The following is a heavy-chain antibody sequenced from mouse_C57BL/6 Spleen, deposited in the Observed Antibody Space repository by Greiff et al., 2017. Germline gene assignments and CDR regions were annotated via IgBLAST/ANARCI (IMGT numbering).Heavy chain of an antibody. CDR2: ISSGSSTN. V-gene: IGHV5-17*01. CDR1: GFTFSDYG. D-gene: IGHD2-4*01. J-gene: IGHJ4*01. Sequence: EVKLMESGGGLVKPGGSLKLSCAASGFTFSDYGMHWVRQAPEKGLEWVAYISSGSSTNYYADTVKGRFTISKDNAKNTLFLQITSLRSEDTAMYYCAKPIRNYAMDYWGQGTSVTVSS. CDR3: AKPIRNYAMDY.